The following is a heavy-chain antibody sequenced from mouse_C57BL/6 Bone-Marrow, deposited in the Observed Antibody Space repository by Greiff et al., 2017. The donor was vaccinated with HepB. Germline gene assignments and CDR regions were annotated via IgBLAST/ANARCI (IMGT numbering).Heavy chain of an antibody. J-gene: IGHJ2*01. D-gene: IGHD2-3*01. CDR1: GFTFSSYA. CDR2: ISDGGSYT. CDR3: ARGYYVYFDY. V-gene: IGHV5-4*03. Sequence: EVKLEESGGGLVKPGGSLKLSCAASGFTFSSYAMSWVRQTPEKRLEWVATISDGGSYTYYPDNVKGRFTISRDNAKNNLYLQMGHLKSEDTAMYYCARGYYVYFDYWGQGTTLTVSS.